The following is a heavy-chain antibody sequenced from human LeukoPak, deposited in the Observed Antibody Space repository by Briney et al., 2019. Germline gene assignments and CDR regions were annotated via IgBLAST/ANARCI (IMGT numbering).Heavy chain of an antibody. CDR2: IKSDGSNT. J-gene: IGHJ4*02. CDR3: AKDLAPLVVVAATLDY. V-gene: IGHV3-74*01. CDR1: GFTFSSYW. Sequence: GGSLRLSCAASGFTFSSYWMHWVGQAPGKGLVWVSRIKSDGSNTNYADSVKGRFTISRDNAKNTLHLQMNSLRAEDTAVYYCAKDLAPLVVVAATLDYWGQGTLVTVSS. D-gene: IGHD2-15*01.